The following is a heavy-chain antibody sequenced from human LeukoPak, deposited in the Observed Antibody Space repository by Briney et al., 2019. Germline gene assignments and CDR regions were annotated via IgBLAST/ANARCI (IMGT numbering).Heavy chain of an antibody. V-gene: IGHV3-48*02. Sequence: GGSLRLSCAASGFTFSSYSMNWVRQAPGKGLEWVSYISSSSSTIYYADSVKGRFTISRDNAKNSLYLQMNSLRDEDTAVYYCARATVYCSSTSYQNWFDPWGQGTLVTVSS. CDR2: ISSSSSTI. CDR1: GFTFSSYS. J-gene: IGHJ5*02. CDR3: ARATVYCSSTSYQNWFDP. D-gene: IGHD2-2*01.